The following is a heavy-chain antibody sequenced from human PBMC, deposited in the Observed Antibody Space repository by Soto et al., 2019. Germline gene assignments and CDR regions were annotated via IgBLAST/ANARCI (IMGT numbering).Heavy chain of an antibody. CDR1: GYTFTGYY. V-gene: IGHV1-2*04. CDR3: ARVSSSWRPLPDAAFDI. J-gene: IGHJ3*02. CDR2: INPNSGGT. D-gene: IGHD6-13*01. Sequence: AAVKVSCKASGYTFTGYYMHWVRQAPGQGLEWMGWINPNSGGTNYAQKFQGWVTMTRDTSISTAYMELSRLRSDDTAVYYCARVSSSWRPLPDAAFDIWAQRTIAPVSS.